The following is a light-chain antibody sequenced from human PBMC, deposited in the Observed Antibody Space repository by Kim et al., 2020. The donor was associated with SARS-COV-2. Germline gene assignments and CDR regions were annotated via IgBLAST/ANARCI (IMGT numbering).Light chain of an antibody. CDR3: MQALQSPIT. Sequence: PASISCRSSQTLLHSNGYNFLDWYVQKPGQSPQLLMYLGSNRASGVPDRFSGSGSGTDFTLKISRVEAEDVGVYYCMQALQSPITFGQGTRLEIK. V-gene: IGKV2-28*01. CDR1: QTLLHSNGYNF. J-gene: IGKJ5*01. CDR2: LGS.